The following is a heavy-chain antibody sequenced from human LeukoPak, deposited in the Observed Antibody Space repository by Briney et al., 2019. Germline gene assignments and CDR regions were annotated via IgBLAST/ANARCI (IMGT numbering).Heavy chain of an antibody. Sequence: ASVKVSCKASDYTFTSYGISWVRQAPGQGLEWMGWISAYNGNTNYAQKLQGRVTMTTDTSTSTAYMELRSLRSDDTAVYYCARILQQLDDFDYWGQGTLVTVSS. CDR3: ARILQQLDDFDY. J-gene: IGHJ4*02. CDR1: DYTFTSYG. V-gene: IGHV1-18*01. CDR2: ISAYNGNT. D-gene: IGHD6-13*01.